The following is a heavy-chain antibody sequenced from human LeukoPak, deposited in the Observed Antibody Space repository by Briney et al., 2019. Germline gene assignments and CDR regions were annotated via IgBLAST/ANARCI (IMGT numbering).Heavy chain of an antibody. J-gene: IGHJ3*02. D-gene: IGHD1-1*01. CDR3: ARAYDGYAFDI. V-gene: IGHV4-4*02. Sequence: SETLSLTCTVSGDSISSGSWWNWVRQPPGKGLEWIGEIYHSGSTNYNPSLKSRVTISVDKSKNQFSLKLSSVTAADTAVFYCARAYDGYAFDIWGQGTMVAVSS. CDR1: GDSISSGSW. CDR2: IYHSGST.